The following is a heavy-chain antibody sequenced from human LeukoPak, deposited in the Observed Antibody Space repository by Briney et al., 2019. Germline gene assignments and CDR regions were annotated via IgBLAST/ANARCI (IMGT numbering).Heavy chain of an antibody. Sequence: SETLSLTCTVSGGSISSSSYYWGWIRQPPGKGLEWIGSIYYSGSTYYNPSLKSRVTISVDTSKNQFSLKLSSVTAADTAVYYCARSKGAHDAFDIWGQGAMVTVSS. CDR3: ARSKGAHDAFDI. CDR2: IYYSGST. V-gene: IGHV4-39*07. J-gene: IGHJ3*02. CDR1: GGSISSSSYY. D-gene: IGHD1-26*01.